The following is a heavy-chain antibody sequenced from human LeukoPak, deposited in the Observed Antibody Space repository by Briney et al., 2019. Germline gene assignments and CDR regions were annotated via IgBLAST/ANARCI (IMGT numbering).Heavy chain of an antibody. CDR3: ARDLVGIVNNAFDI. V-gene: IGHV3-30*03. D-gene: IGHD3-22*01. CDR2: ISYDGNTR. J-gene: IGHJ3*02. Sequence: GGSLRLSCAASGFTFSNYGMISYDGNTRYYADSVKGRFTISRDNSKNTLYLQMNSLRAEDTAVYYCARDLVGIVNNAFDIWGQGTMVTVSS. CDR1: GFTFSNYG.